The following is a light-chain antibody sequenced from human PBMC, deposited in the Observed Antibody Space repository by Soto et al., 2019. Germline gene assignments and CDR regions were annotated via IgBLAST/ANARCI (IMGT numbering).Light chain of an antibody. Sequence: QSALTQPASVCGSPGQSITISCTGTSSDVGSYNLVSWYPQHPGKAPKLMIYEGSKRPSGVSNRFSGSKSGNTASLTISGLQAEDEADYYCCSYAGSSTVVFGGGTKLTVL. J-gene: IGLJ3*02. V-gene: IGLV2-23*01. CDR3: CSYAGSSTVV. CDR2: EGS. CDR1: SSDVGSYNL.